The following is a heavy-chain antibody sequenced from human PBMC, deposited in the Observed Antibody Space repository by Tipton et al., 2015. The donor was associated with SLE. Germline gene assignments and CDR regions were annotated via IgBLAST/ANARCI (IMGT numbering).Heavy chain of an antibody. CDR1: GFNFAGYR. D-gene: IGHD6-13*01. Sequence: SLRLSCIGSGFNFAGYRMSWVRQAPGKGLEWVGFIKRNAHGGTTEYAASVKGRFTISRDDSKNVAYLQMNNLKTEDTALYYCAKDDAPAGLWGPGTLVTVSS. CDR2: IKRNAHGGTT. CDR3: AKDDAPAGL. V-gene: IGHV3-49*04. J-gene: IGHJ4*02.